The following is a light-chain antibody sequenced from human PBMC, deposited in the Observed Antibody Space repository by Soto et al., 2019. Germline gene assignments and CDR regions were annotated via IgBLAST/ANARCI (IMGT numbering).Light chain of an antibody. CDR1: QSVSNY. Sequence: EVVLTQSPATLSLSPGERATLSCRASQSVSNYLAWYQHKPGQPPRLLIYGASNRATGIPARFSGSGSGTDFTLTISSLEPEDFAVYYCQQRGDWRTFGQGTKLEI. CDR3: QQRGDWRT. J-gene: IGKJ2*01. V-gene: IGKV3-11*01. CDR2: GAS.